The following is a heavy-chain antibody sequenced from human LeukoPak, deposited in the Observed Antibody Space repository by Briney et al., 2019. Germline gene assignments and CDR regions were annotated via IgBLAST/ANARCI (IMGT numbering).Heavy chain of an antibody. V-gene: IGHV3-48*03. CDR3: ARDRYGLYY. CDR2: ISPSGDTI. Sequence: GGSLRLSCKTTKNNKKKNKMNKVRKAPGKGLEWVSYISPSGDTIYYAASVKGRFTISRDNAKNSLYLQMNSLRAEDTAVYYCARDRYGLYYWGQGTTVTVSS. J-gene: IGHJ6*02. D-gene: IGHD5-18*01. CDR1: KNNKKKNK.